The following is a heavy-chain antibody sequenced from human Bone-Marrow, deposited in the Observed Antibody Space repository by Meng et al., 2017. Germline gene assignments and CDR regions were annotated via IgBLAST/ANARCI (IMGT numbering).Heavy chain of an antibody. CDR3: ASNTIFGVVIPYYYYGMDV. J-gene: IGHJ6*02. D-gene: IGHD3-3*01. CDR1: GFTFSNYW. V-gene: IGHV3-48*03. Sequence: GESLKISCAASGFTFSNYWMNWVRQAPGKGLEWVSYISSSGSTIYYADSVKGRFTISRDNAKNSLYLQMNSLSAEDTAVYYCASNTIFGVVIPYYYYGMDVWGQGTTVTVSS. CDR2: ISSSGSTI.